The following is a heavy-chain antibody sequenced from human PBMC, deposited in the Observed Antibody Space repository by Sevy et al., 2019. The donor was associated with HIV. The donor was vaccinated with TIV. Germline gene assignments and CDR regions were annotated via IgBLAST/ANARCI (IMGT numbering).Heavy chain of an antibody. V-gene: IGHV3-33*08. D-gene: IGHD6-19*01. Sequence: GGSLRLSCAASGFTFSSYAMHWVRQAPGKGLEWVAGIWYDGSKKQYADSVKGRFTISRDNSKNTMYLQMNSLRVEDTALFYCARERDENSSGWSVPFDKWGQGTLVTVSS. J-gene: IGHJ4*02. CDR2: IWYDGSKK. CDR1: GFTFSSYA. CDR3: ARERDENSSGWSVPFDK.